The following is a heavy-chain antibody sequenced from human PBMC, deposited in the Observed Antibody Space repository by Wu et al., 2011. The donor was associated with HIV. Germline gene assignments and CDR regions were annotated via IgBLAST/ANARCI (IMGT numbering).Heavy chain of an antibody. D-gene: IGHD2-2*01. CDR3: ARVPSWPAAIDFYYMDV. Sequence: QVQVVQSGAEVKKPGASVKVSCKASGYTFTSYDINWVRQATGQGLEWMGWMNPNSGNTGYARKFQGRVTMTRNTSISTAYMELSSLRSEDTAVYYCARVPSWPAAIDFYYMDVWGKGPRSPSP. V-gene: IGHV1-8*02. J-gene: IGHJ6*03. CDR2: MNPNSGNT. CDR1: GYTFTSYD.